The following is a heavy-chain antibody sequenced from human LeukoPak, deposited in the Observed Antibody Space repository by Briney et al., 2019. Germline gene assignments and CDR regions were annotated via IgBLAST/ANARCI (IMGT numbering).Heavy chain of an antibody. CDR3: AKARGSIDY. CDR2: ISYDGSHK. CDR1: GFTFSSYG. D-gene: IGHD2-15*01. Sequence: TGGSLRLSCAASGFTFSSYGMHWVRQAPGKGLEGVAVISYDGSHKYYADSVTGRFTISRDNSKNTLYLQMNSLRAEDTAVYYCAKARGSIDYWGQGTLVTVSS. J-gene: IGHJ4*02. V-gene: IGHV3-30*18.